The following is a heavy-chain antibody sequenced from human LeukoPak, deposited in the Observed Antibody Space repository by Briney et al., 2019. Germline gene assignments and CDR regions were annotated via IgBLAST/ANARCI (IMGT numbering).Heavy chain of an antibody. CDR1: GGSISSGGYY. V-gene: IGHV4-31*03. Sequence: SETLSLTCTVSGGSISSGGYYWNWIRQHPGKGLEWIGYIYHSGNTDYNPSLKSRVTISVDTSKNQFSLKLSPVTAADTAVYYCARFPVYYYYMDVWGKGTTVTVSS. CDR3: ARFPVYYYYMDV. CDR2: IYHSGNT. J-gene: IGHJ6*03.